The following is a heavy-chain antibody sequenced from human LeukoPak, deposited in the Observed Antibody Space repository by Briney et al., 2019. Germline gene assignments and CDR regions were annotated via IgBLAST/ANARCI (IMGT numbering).Heavy chain of an antibody. CDR2: INHSGST. CDR3: ARLLVTFGGRNWFVP. Sequence: SETLSLTCAVYGGSFSGYYWSWIRQPPGKGLEWIGEINHSGSTNYNPSLKSRVTISVDTSKNQFSLKLSSVTAADTAVYYCARLLVTFGGRNWFVPWGQGTLVTVSS. V-gene: IGHV4-34*01. J-gene: IGHJ5*02. CDR1: GGSFSGYY. D-gene: IGHD3-16*01.